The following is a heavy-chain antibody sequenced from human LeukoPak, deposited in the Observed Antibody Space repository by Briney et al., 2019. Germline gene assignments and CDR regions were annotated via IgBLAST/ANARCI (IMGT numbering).Heavy chain of an antibody. CDR2: IIPIFGTA. J-gene: IGHJ3*02. CDR3: ASLSTPTVYYDPDDDAFDI. D-gene: IGHD3-22*01. Sequence: ASVKVSCKASGGTFSSYAISWVRQAPGQGLEWMGGIIPIFGTANYAQKFQARVTITTDESTSTAYMELSSLRSEDTAVYYCASLSTPTVYYDPDDDAFDIWGQGTMVTVSS. CDR1: GGTFSSYA. V-gene: IGHV1-69*05.